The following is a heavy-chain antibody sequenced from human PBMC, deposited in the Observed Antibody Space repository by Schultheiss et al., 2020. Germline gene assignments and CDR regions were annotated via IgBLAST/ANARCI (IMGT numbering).Heavy chain of an antibody. V-gene: IGHV3-43*02. D-gene: IGHD3-10*01. CDR1: GFTFSSYG. CDR3: AKDNEVRGMDV. CDR2: ISWDGGST. J-gene: IGHJ6*02. Sequence: GGSLRLSCAASGFTFSSYGMHWVRQAPGKGLEWVSLISWDGGSTYYADSVKGRFTISRDNSKNSLYLQMNSLRTEDTALYYCAKDNEVRGMDVWGQGTTVTVSS.